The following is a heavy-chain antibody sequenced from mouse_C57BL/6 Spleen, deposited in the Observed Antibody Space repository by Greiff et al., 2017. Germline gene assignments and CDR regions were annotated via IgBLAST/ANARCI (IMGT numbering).Heavy chain of an antibody. J-gene: IGHJ2*01. CDR1: GYAFSSYW. D-gene: IGHD1-1*01. Sequence: VQVVESGAELVKPGASVKISCKASGYAFSSYWMNWVKQRPGKGLEWIGQIYPGDGDTNYNGKFKGKATLTADKSSSTAYMQLSSLTSEDSAVYFCAGCNYYGSSYGDYWGQGTTLTVSS. CDR3: AGCNYYGSSYGDY. CDR2: IYPGDGDT. V-gene: IGHV1-80*01.